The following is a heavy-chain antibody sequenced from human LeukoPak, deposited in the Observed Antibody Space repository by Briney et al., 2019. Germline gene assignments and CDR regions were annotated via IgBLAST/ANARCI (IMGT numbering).Heavy chain of an antibody. J-gene: IGHJ5*02. Sequence: PSQTLSLTCTVSGGSISSGSYYWSWIRQPAGKGLEWIVRIYTSGSTNYNPSLKSRVTISVDTSKNQFSLKLSSVTAADTAVYYCARALRITIFGVVIGWFDPWGQGTLVTVSS. CDR1: GGSISSGSYY. V-gene: IGHV4-61*02. CDR2: IYTSGST. CDR3: ARALRITIFGVVIGWFDP. D-gene: IGHD3-3*01.